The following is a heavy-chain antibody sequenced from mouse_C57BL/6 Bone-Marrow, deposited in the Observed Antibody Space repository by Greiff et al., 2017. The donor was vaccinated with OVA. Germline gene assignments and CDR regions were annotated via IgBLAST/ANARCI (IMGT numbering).Heavy chain of an antibody. Sequence: QVQLQQSGPELVKPGASVKISCKASGYSFTSYYIHWVKQRPGQGLEWIGWIYPGSGNTKYNEKFKGKATLTADTSSSTAYMQLSSLTSENSAVYYCSRKGHYYGSSFFAYWGQGTLVTVSA. V-gene: IGHV1-66*01. D-gene: IGHD1-1*01. J-gene: IGHJ3*01. CDR2: IYPGSGNT. CDR1: GYSFTSYY. CDR3: SRKGHYYGSSFFAY.